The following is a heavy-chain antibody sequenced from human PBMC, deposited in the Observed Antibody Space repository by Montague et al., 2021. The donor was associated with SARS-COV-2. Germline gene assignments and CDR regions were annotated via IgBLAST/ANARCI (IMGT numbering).Heavy chain of an antibody. CDR3: ARAGRAVAGTYYYYGMDV. J-gene: IGHJ6*02. V-gene: IGHV4-59*01. CDR1: GGSISSYY. CDR2: IYYSGST. Sequence: SETLSLTCTVSGGSISSYYWSWIRQPPGKGLEWIGYIYYSGSTNYNPSLKSRVTISVDTSKNQFSLKLSSVTAADTAVYYCARAGRAVAGTYYYYGMDVWGQGTTVTVSS. D-gene: IGHD6-19*01.